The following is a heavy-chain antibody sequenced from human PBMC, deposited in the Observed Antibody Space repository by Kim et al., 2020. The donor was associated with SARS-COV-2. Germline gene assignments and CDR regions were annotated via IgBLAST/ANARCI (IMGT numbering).Heavy chain of an antibody. J-gene: IGHJ5*01. CDR2: ISGGGGST. V-gene: IGHV3-23*01. D-gene: IGHD4-17*01. CDR1: GFTFTTYA. Sequence: GGSLRLSCVASGFTFTTYAMNWVRQAPGKGLEWVSGISGGGGSTFYADSVKGRFTISRDSSKNTLYLQMNSLRAEDTAVYYCAKEXXXTTXXTXGXXXYSWGXGT. CDR3: AKEXXXTTXXTXGXXXYS.